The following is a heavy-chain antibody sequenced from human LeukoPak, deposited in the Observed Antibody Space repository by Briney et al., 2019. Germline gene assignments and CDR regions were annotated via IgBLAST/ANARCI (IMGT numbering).Heavy chain of an antibody. Sequence: GGSLRLSCAASGFTFNNYWMAWVRQAPGKGLEWVANINLDASQKYYVDSVRGRFTISRDNAKNSLFLQMNNLRPEDTAVYYCAKDVGSSWSLDYWGQGTLVTVSS. V-gene: IGHV3-7*01. CDR1: GFTFNNYW. CDR2: INLDASQK. D-gene: IGHD6-13*01. CDR3: AKDVGSSWSLDY. J-gene: IGHJ4*02.